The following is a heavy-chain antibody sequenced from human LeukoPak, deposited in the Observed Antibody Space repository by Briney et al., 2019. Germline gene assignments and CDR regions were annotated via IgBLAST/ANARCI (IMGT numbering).Heavy chain of an antibody. Sequence: GGSLRLSCAASGFTFSSYGMHWVRQAPGKGLEWVAFIRYDGSNKYYADSVKGRFTISRDNSKNTLYLQMNSLRAEDTAVYYCARGTSSGYSTFDYWGQGTLVTVSS. J-gene: IGHJ4*02. CDR1: GFTFSSYG. D-gene: IGHD3-22*01. V-gene: IGHV3-30*02. CDR2: IRYDGSNK. CDR3: ARGTSSGYSTFDY.